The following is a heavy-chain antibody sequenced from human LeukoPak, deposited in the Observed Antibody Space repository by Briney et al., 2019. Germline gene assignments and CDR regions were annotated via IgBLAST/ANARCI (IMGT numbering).Heavy chain of an antibody. D-gene: IGHD6-19*01. V-gene: IGHV3-15*01. CDR3: ARDLNSGWSRYGLDV. CDR1: GFTFSNVW. J-gene: IGHJ6*02. Sequence: GGSLRLSCAASGFTFSNVWMSWVRQGPGKGLEWVGRIKSKADGGTTDYAAPVKGRFTISRDDSKTTLYLQMNSLRAGDTAVYYCARDLNSGWSRYGLDVWGQGTTVTVSS. CDR2: IKSKADGGTT.